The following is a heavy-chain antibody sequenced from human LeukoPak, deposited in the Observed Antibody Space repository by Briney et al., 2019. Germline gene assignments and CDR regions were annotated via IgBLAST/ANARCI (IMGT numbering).Heavy chain of an antibody. CDR1: GGSMSSYY. CDR3: ARVLAAAAHFDY. D-gene: IGHD6-13*01. J-gene: IGHJ4*02. Sequence: SETLSLTCTVSGGSMSSYYWSWIRQPPGKGLEWIGYIYYSGSTKYNPSLKSRVTISVDTSKNQFSLKLSSVTAADTAVYYCARVLAAAAHFDYWGQGTLVTASS. V-gene: IGHV4-59*08. CDR2: IYYSGST.